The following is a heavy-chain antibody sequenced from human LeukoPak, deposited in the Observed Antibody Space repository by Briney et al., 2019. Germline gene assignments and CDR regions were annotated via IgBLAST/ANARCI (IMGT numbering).Heavy chain of an antibody. J-gene: IGHJ4*02. CDR1: GGSFSGYY. Sequence: SETLSLTSAVYGGSFSGYYWSWIRQPPGKGLEWIGEINHSGSTNYNPSLKSRVTISVDTSKNQFSLKLSSVTAADTAVYYCASGVGYLFPTNWGQGTLVTVSS. D-gene: IGHD5-18*01. CDR3: ASGVGYLFPTN. V-gene: IGHV4-34*01. CDR2: INHSGST.